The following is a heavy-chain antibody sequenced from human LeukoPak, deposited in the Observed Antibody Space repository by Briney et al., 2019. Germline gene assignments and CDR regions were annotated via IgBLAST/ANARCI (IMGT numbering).Heavy chain of an antibody. CDR3: ARNENSGWGYFDY. CDR2: IYSAGTT. D-gene: IGHD5-12*01. CDR1: GFTVNSNH. J-gene: IGHJ4*02. V-gene: IGHV3-53*01. Sequence: GGSLRLSCAASGFTVNSNHMTWVRQSPEKGLEWVSFIYSAGTTSYADSVKGRFTISRDNSKNTLYLQMDSLRAEDTAVYYCARNENSGWGYFDYWGQGTLVTVSS.